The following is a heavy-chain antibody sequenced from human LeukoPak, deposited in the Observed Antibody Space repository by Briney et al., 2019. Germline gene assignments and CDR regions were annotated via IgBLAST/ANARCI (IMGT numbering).Heavy chain of an antibody. Sequence: GGSLRLSCVASGFTFDDYGMSWVRQAPGKGLEWVSGINWNGGSTGYADSVKGRFTISRDNAKNSLYLQMNSLRAEDTALYYCARDTIRFLGYYMDVWGKGTTVTVSS. V-gene: IGHV3-20*04. D-gene: IGHD3-3*01. CDR3: ARDTIRFLGYYMDV. CDR2: INWNGGST. CDR1: GFTFDDYG. J-gene: IGHJ6*03.